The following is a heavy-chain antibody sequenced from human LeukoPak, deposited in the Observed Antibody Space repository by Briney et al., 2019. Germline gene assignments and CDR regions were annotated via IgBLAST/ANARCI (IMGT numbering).Heavy chain of an antibody. V-gene: IGHV1-2*02. CDR3: AQSSGWDSLKY. J-gene: IGHJ4*02. CDR1: GHTFTGYY. Sequence: ASVTVSFKASGHTFTGYYIHWVRQAPGQGLEWMGWINPNSGDTNHAQKFQGRVSMTRDTSISTAYMELSRLRSDDTAVYYCAQSSGWDSLKYWGQGTLVTVSS. CDR2: INPNSGDT. D-gene: IGHD6-19*01.